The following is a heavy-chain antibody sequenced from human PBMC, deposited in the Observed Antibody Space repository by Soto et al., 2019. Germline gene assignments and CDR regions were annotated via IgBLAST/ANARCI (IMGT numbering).Heavy chain of an antibody. D-gene: IGHD6-19*01. CDR1: GFTFSSYG. J-gene: IGHJ5*02. Sequence: PGGSLRLSCAASGFTFSSYGMHWVRQAPGKGLEWVAVISYDGSNKYYADSVKGRFTISRDNSKNTLYLQMNSLRAEDTAVYYCAKFNAVAGYYNWFDPWGQGTLVTVSS. CDR3: AKFNAVAGYYNWFDP. CDR2: ISYDGSNK. V-gene: IGHV3-30*18.